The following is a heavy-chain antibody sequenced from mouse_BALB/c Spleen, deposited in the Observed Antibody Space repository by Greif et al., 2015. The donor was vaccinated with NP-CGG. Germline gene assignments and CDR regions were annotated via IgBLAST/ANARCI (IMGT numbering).Heavy chain of an antibody. Sequence: EVKVVESGGGLVQPGGSRKLSCAASGFTFSSFGMHWVRQAPEKGLEWVAYISSGSSTIYYADTVKGRFTISRDNPKNTLFLQMTSLRSEDTAMYYCARNGAMDYWGQGASVTVSS. J-gene: IGHJ4*01. V-gene: IGHV5-17*02. CDR2: ISSGSSTI. CDR1: GFTFSSFG. CDR3: ARNGAMDY.